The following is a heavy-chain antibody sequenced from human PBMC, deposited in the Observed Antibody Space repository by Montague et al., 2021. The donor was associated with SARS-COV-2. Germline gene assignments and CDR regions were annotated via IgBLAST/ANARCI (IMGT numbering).Heavy chain of an antibody. CDR3: ARGEWLRGGMDV. CDR2: VFDSGST. CDR1: GGSISSYY. Sequence: SETLSLTCTASGGSISSYYWSWIRQPPGNGLEWIGHVFDSGSTNXNPSLKSRVTISVDTSKNQFSLKLSSVTAADTAVYYCARGEWLRGGMDVWGQGTTVTVSS. D-gene: IGHD5-12*01. V-gene: IGHV4-59*13. J-gene: IGHJ6*02.